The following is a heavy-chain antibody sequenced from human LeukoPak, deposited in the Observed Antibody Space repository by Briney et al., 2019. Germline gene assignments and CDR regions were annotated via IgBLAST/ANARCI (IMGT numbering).Heavy chain of an antibody. CDR2: IKQDGSEK. CDR1: GFAFSSYW. J-gene: IGHJ4*02. D-gene: IGHD3-3*01. Sequence: GGSLRLSCAASGFAFSSYWMSWVRQAPGKGLEWVANIKQDGSEKYYVDSVKGRFTISRDNAKNSLYLQMNSLRAEDTAVYYCARENYDFWSGYYTLFDYWGQGTLVTVSS. CDR3: ARENYDFWSGYYTLFDY. V-gene: IGHV3-7*01.